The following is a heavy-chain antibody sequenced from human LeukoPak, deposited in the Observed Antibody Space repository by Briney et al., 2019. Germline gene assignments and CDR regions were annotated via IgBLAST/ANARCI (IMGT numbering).Heavy chain of an antibody. D-gene: IGHD3-22*01. V-gene: IGHV3-7*01. CDR1: GFTFSSYW. J-gene: IGHJ6*03. CDR2: IKQDGSEQ. CDR3: ARVSYYDSSGYYYSSYYYYYYMDV. Sequence: GGSLRLSCAASGFTFSSYWMSWVRQAPGKGLEWVANIKQDGSEQYYVDSVKGRFTISRDNAKNSLYLQMNSLRAEDTAVYYCARVSYYDSSGYYYSSYYYYYYMDVWGKGTTVTVSS.